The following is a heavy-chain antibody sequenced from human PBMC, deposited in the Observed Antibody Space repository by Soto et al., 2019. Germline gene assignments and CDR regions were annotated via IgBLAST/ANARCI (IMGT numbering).Heavy chain of an antibody. J-gene: IGHJ6*02. CDR1: GGTFSSYA. CDR2: IIPILGIA. CDR3: ARDLTSSSYYYYYGMDV. Sequence: SVKVSCKASGGTFSSYAISWVRQAPGQGLEWMGGIIPILGIANYAQKFQGRVTITADKSTSTAYMELSSLRSEDTAVYYCARDLTSSSYYYYYGMDVWGQGTTVTVSS. D-gene: IGHD6-6*01. V-gene: IGHV1-69*10.